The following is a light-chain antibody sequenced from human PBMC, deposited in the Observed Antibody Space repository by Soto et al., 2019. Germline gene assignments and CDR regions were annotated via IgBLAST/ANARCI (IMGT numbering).Light chain of an antibody. CDR3: LQVNAYPRT. CDR1: QGIGST. J-gene: IGKJ1*01. Sequence: DIQLTQSPSFLSASVGDRVTITCRASQGIGSTLAWYQKKPGIAPNLLTSAASTLQSGVPSRFSGSGSGTEFTLTISSLQPEDFATYYCLQVNAYPRTFGQGTKVDIK. CDR2: AAS. V-gene: IGKV1-9*01.